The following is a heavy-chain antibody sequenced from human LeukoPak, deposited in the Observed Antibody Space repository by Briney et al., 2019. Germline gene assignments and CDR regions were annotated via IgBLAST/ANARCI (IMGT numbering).Heavy chain of an antibody. V-gene: IGHV4-59*12. Sequence: SETLSLTCTVSGGSISGDYWNWIRQPPGKGLEWIGYIHHSGSTYYNPSLKSRVTISVDRSKNQFSLKLSSVTAADTAVYYCARGDHVDTAMGDYFDYWGQGTLVTVSS. CDR3: ARGDHVDTAMGDYFDY. CDR2: IHHSGST. D-gene: IGHD5-18*01. J-gene: IGHJ4*02. CDR1: GGSISGDY.